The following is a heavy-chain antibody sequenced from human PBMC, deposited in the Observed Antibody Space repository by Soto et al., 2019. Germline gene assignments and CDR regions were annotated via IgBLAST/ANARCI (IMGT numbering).Heavy chain of an antibody. J-gene: IGHJ3*02. D-gene: IGHD5-18*01. CDR1: GFTFSDYY. V-gene: IGHV3-11*01. Sequence: GGSLRLSCAASGFTFSDYYMSWIRQAPGKGLEWVSYISSSGSTIYYADSVKGRFTISRDNAKNSLYLQMNSLRAEDTAVYYCAGEGIQLWLHAFDIWGQGTMVTVSS. CDR2: ISSSGSTI. CDR3: AGEGIQLWLHAFDI.